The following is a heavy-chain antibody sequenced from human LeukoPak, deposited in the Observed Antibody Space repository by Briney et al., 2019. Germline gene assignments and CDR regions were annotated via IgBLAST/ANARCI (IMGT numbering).Heavy chain of an antibody. CDR3: AKGRSTLVVVAVILDY. V-gene: IGHV3-23*01. J-gene: IGHJ4*02. Sequence: PGGSLRLSCAASGFTFSSYAMSWVRQAPGKGLEWVSGISGSGGSTYYADSVKGRFTISRDNSKNTLYLQMNSLRAEDTAVYYCAKGRSTLVVVAVILDYWGQGTLVTVSS. CDR1: GFTFSSYA. D-gene: IGHD2-15*01. CDR2: ISGSGGST.